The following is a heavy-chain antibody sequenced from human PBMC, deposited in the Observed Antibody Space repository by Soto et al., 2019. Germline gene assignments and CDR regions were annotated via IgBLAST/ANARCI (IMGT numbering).Heavy chain of an antibody. Sequence: QVQLQESGPGLVKPSQTLSLTCTVSGGSISSGGYYWSWIRQHPGKGLEWIGYIYYSGSTYYNPSLKSLVTISVDTSKNQFSLKLSSVTAADTAVYYCARERYCSSTSCYTEIDYWGQGTLVTVSS. CDR2: IYYSGST. CDR3: ARERYCSSTSCYTEIDY. J-gene: IGHJ4*02. CDR1: GGSISSGGYY. D-gene: IGHD2-2*02. V-gene: IGHV4-31*01.